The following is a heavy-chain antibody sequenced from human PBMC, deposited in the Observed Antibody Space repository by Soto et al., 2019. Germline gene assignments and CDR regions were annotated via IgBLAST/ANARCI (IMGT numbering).Heavy chain of an antibody. CDR3: VKVLNYESSGFYADF. J-gene: IGHJ4*02. CDR2: ISGSGTST. Sequence: EVQLLESGGGLVQPGGSLRLTCAAAGLAFNDYAMNWVRQAPEKGLEWVSGISGSGTSTSYADSVKGRFTISRDNSKNTLYLQMNSLRAEDTAVYYCVKVLNYESSGFYADFWGLGTLVTVSS. V-gene: IGHV3-23*01. D-gene: IGHD3-22*01. CDR1: GLAFNDYA.